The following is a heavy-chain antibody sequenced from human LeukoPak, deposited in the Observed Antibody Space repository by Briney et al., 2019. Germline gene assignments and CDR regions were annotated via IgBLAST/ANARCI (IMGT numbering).Heavy chain of an antibody. D-gene: IGHD3-10*01. J-gene: IGHJ4*02. CDR2: ISSSSSYI. Sequence: PGGSLRLSCAASGFTFSSYSMNWVRQAPGKGLEWVSSISSSSSYIYYADSVKGRFTSSRDKAKNSLYVQMNSLRAEDTAVYYCARDFSPGGYYGSGTTYVGWGQGTLVTVSS. CDR1: GFTFSSYS. CDR3: ARDFSPGGYYGSGTTYVG. V-gene: IGHV3-21*01.